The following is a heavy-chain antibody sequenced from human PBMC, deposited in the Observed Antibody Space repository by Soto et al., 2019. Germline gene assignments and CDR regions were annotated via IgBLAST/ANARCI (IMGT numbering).Heavy chain of an antibody. J-gene: IGHJ4*02. CDR1: GFTFGSYA. V-gene: IGHV3-64D*08. D-gene: IGHD6-19*01. CDR2: ISSSVDNT. CDR3: TRHMSPNIAVAGT. Sequence: PGGSLSLSCSASGFTFGSYAMHWVRQAPGKGLEYVSAISSSVDNTYYPDSVKGRFTISRDNSKNTLYLQMSSLRVEDTAVYYCTRHMSPNIAVAGTWGQGTQVTVSS.